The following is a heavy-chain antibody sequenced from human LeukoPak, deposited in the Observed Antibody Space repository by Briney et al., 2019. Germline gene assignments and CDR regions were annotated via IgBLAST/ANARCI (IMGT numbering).Heavy chain of an antibody. CDR2: IYWDDDK. CDR1: GFSLGTCAVG. D-gene: IGHD5-18*01. J-gene: IGHJ4*02. Sequence: SGPRLLNPTQTHTLTCTFSGFSLGTCAVGVGCIRHPPEKPLEWLALIYWDDDKRYSPSLKSRLTITKDTSKNQVVLTMTNMDPVDTATYYCAHRWEKHTAIDYWGQGTLVTVSS. CDR3: AHRWEKHTAIDY. V-gene: IGHV2-5*02.